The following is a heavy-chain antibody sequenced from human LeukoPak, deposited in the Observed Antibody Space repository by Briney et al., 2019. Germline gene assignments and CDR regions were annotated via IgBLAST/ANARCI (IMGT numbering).Heavy chain of an antibody. D-gene: IGHD6-19*01. J-gene: IGHJ3*02. V-gene: IGHV3-53*01. CDR3: ARYIAVAGIQGPLDAFDI. CDR2: IYSGGST. CDR1: GFTVSSNY. Sequence: PGGFLRLSCAASGFTVSSNYMSWVRQAPGKGLEWVSVIYSGGSTYYADSVKGRFTISRDNSKNTLYLQMNSLRAEDTAVYYCARYIAVAGIQGPLDAFDIWGQGTMVTVSS.